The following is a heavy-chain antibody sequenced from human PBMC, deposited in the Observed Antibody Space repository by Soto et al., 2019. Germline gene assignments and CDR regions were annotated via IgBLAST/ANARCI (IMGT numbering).Heavy chain of an antibody. CDR3: ASWLKEAGYGANYCYGMDV. J-gene: IGHJ6*02. D-gene: IGHD3-9*01. CDR1: GGTFSNYA. V-gene: IGHV1-69*12. CDR2: IMPIFGRA. Sequence: QVQLVQSGAEVKKPGSSVKVSCKASGGTFSNYAFSWVRQAPGQGLEWLGWIMPIFGRADYAQKFRGRVTMTAEESTTTAHMELSSLRSEDTADYYCASWLKEAGYGANYCYGMDVWGQGTTVTVSS.